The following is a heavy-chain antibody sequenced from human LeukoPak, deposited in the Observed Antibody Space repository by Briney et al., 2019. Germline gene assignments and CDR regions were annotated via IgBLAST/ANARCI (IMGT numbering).Heavy chain of an antibody. CDR2: ISYDGSNK. V-gene: IGHV3-30-3*01. J-gene: IGHJ4*02. Sequence: GGSLRLSCAASGFTFSSYAMHWVRQAPGKGLEWVAVISYDGSNKYYADSVKGRFTIFRDNSKNTLYLQMSSLRAEDTAVYYCARDSYDSSGYYPLFDYWGQGTLVTVSS. CDR3: ARDSYDSSGYYPLFDY. CDR1: GFTFSSYA. D-gene: IGHD3-22*01.